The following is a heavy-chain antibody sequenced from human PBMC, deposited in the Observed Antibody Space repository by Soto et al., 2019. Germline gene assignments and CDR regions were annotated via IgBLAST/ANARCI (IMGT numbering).Heavy chain of an antibody. CDR2: ISYDGSNK. CDR3: ARGFGCSGGSCYGRYFDY. V-gene: IGHV3-30-3*01. D-gene: IGHD2-15*01. Sequence: GGSLRLSCAASGFTFSSYAMHWVRQAPGKGLEWVAVISYDGSNKYYADSVKGRFTISRDNSKNTLYLQMNSLRAEDTAVYYCARGFGCSGGSCYGRYFDYWGQGTLVTVSS. CDR1: GFTFSSYA. J-gene: IGHJ4*02.